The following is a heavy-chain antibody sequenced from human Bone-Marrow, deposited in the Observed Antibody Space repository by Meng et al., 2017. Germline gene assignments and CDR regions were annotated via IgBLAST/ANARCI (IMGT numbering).Heavy chain of an antibody. J-gene: IGHJ4*02. CDR2: IIPIFGTA. CDR3: ARGNTYYDILTIDY. V-gene: IGHV1-69*01. CDR1: GGTFSSYA. D-gene: IGHD3-9*01. Sequence: QVQLVQSGAGVKKPGSSGKVSCKASGGTFSSYAISWVRQAPGQGLEWMGGIIPIFGTANYAQKFQGRVTITADESTSTVYMELSSLRSEDTAVYYCARGNTYYDILTIDYWGQGTLVTVSS.